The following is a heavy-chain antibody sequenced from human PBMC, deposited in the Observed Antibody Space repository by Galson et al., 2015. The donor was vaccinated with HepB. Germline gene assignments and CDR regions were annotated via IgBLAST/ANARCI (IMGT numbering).Heavy chain of an antibody. CDR3: ATIPADRNGWYHHDS. V-gene: IGHV3-11*01. Sequence: SLRLSCAASGLIFSDYYMSWVRQAPGKGLEWVSYITSSGSAIYADSVKGRFTVSRDNDKNSLFLQMNRLRGEDTAVYYCATIPADRNGWYHHDSWGQGTLVTVSS. D-gene: IGHD6-19*01. CDR2: ITSSGSAI. J-gene: IGHJ5*01. CDR1: GLIFSDYY.